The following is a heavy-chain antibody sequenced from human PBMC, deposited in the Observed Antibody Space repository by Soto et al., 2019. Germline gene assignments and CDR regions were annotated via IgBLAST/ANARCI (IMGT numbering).Heavy chain of an antibody. D-gene: IGHD2-15*01. V-gene: IGHV1-69*02. Sequence: GASVKVSCKASGGTFSSYTISWVRQAPGQGLEWMGRIIPILGIANYAQKFQGRVTITADKSTSTACMELSSLRSEDTAVYYCASVVVVAAIDAFDIWGQGTMVTVSS. J-gene: IGHJ3*02. CDR3: ASVVVVAAIDAFDI. CDR1: GGTFSSYT. CDR2: IIPILGIA.